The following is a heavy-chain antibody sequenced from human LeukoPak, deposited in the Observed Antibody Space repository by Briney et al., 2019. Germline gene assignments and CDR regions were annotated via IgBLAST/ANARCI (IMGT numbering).Heavy chain of an antibody. V-gene: IGHV3-30-3*01. J-gene: IGHJ2*01. CDR1: GFTFSSYA. CDR3: ARVPLHGVGYWYFDL. D-gene: IGHD3-10*01. CDR2: ISYDGSNK. Sequence: GGSLRLSCAASGFTFSSYAMHWVRQAPGKGLEWVAVISYDGSNKYYADSVKGRFTISRDNSKNTLYLQMNSLRAEDTAVYYCARVPLHGVGYWYFDLWGRGTLVTVSS.